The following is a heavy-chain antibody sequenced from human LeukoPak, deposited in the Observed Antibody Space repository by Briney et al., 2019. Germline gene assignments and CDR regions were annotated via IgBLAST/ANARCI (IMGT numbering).Heavy chain of an antibody. J-gene: IGHJ3*02. Sequence: GGSLRLSCAASGFTFSNDWMHWVRQAPGEGLVWVSRVNSGGSGTTYADSVKGRFTISRDNAKNTLYLQMNSLRAEDTAVYYCARSYYYGSGSFAFDIWGQGTMVTVSS. CDR2: VNSGGSGT. V-gene: IGHV3-74*03. D-gene: IGHD3-10*01. CDR1: GFTFSNDW. CDR3: ARSYYYGSGSFAFDI.